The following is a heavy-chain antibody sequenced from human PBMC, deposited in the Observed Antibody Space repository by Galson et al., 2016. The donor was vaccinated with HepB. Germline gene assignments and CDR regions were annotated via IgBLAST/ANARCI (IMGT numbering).Heavy chain of an antibody. J-gene: IGHJ4*02. D-gene: IGHD3-10*01. CDR3: ATYYYDSGSYYNPDY. Sequence: QSGAEVKKSGESLRISCKGSGYSFTNYWITWVRQMPGKGLEWMGRINPSDSYSTYGPSFQVNVTISVDRSSSTAYLQWSSLKASDSAMYYCATYYYDSGSYYNPDYWGQGTLVTVSS. CDR2: INPSDSYS. CDR1: GYSFTNYW. V-gene: IGHV5-10-1*01.